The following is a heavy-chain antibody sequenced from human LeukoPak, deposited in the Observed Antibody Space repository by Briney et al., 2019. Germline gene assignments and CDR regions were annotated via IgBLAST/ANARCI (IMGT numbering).Heavy chain of an antibody. CDR1: GVSISSYY. D-gene: IGHD6-19*01. V-gene: IGHV4-4*07. Sequence: ASETLSLTCTVSGVSISSYYWSWIRQPAGKGLEWIGRIHTSGSTNYNPSLKSRVTMSVDTSKNQFSLKLSSVTAADTAVYYCARSPRFGSGWLGNWFDPWGQGTLVTVSS. CDR3: ARSPRFGSGWLGNWFDP. CDR2: IHTSGST. J-gene: IGHJ5*02.